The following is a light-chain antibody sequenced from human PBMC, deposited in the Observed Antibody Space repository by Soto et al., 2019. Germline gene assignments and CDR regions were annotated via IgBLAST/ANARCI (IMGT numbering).Light chain of an antibody. Sequence: DIQMTQSPSSLSASVGDRVTITCRASQGISNYLAWYQQKPGKVPKLLIYAASTLQSGVPSRFSGSGSGTDFTLTNSSLQPEDVATYYCQKYNSAPQSVGQGTKVEIK. J-gene: IGKJ1*01. CDR2: AAS. CDR3: QKYNSAPQS. CDR1: QGISNY. V-gene: IGKV1-27*01.